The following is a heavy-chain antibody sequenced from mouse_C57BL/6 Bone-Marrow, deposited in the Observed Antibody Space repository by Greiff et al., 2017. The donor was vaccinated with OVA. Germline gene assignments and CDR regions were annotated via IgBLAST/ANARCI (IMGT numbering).Heavy chain of an antibody. CDR2: INPSSGYT. D-gene: IGHD1-1*01. CDR3: ARKVVVRVYFDV. J-gene: IGHJ1*03. V-gene: IGHV1-4*01. CDR1: GYTFTSYT. Sequence: VQLQQSGAELARPGASVKMSCKASGYTFTSYTMHWVKQRPGPGLEWIGYINPSSGYTKYNQKFKDKATLTADKSSSTAYMQLSSLTAEDSAVYYCARKVVVRVYFDVWGTGTTVTVSS.